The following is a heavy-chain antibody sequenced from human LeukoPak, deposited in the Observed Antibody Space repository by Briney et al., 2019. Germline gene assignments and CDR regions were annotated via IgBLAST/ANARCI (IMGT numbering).Heavy chain of an antibody. CDR3: AKDQGDYSSGWSIFDY. V-gene: IGHV3-23*01. CDR1: GFPFSSYA. J-gene: IGHJ4*02. Sequence: GGSLRLSCAASGFPFSSYAMSWVRQAPGKGLEWVSGISGSGGRTYYADSVKGRFTISRDNSKNTLYLQMNRLRAEDTAVYYCAKDQGDYSSGWSIFDYWGQGSLVTVSS. CDR2: ISGSGGRT. D-gene: IGHD6-19*01.